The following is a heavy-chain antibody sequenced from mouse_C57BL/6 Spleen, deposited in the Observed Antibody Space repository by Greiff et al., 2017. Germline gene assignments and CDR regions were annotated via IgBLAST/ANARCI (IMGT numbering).Heavy chain of an antibody. CDR1: GYAFSSYW. CDR3: ARHYSNFFYAMDY. V-gene: IGHV1-80*01. Sequence: QVQLQQSGAELVKPGASVKISCKASGYAFSSYWMNWVKQRPGKGLERSGQIYPGDGDTNYNGKFKGKATLTADKSSSTAYMQLSSLTSEDSAVYFCARHYSNFFYAMDYWGQGTSVTVAS. J-gene: IGHJ4*01. D-gene: IGHD2-5*01. CDR2: IYPGDGDT.